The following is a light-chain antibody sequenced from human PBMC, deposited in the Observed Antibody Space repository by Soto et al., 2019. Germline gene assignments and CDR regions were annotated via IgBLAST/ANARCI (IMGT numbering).Light chain of an antibody. Sequence: QSALTQPRSVSGSPGQSVTISCTGTSSDVGGYNHVSWYQQHPGKAPKLMIYDVSKRPSGVPDRFSGSKSGNTASLTISGLHAEDEDDYYCCSYAGSIYVFGTGTKLTVL. CDR3: CSYAGSIYV. J-gene: IGLJ1*01. CDR2: DVS. V-gene: IGLV2-11*01. CDR1: SSDVGGYNH.